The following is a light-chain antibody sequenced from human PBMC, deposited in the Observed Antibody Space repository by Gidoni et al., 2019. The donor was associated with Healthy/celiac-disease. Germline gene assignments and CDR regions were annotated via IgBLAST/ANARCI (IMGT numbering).Light chain of an antibody. CDR3: QQANSFPFT. Sequence: DIQMTQSPSSVAASVGDRVTITCRASRGISSWVAWYQQKPGKAPKLLIYAASSLQSGVPSRFSGSGSGTDFTLTISSLQPEDFATYYCQQANSFPFTFGPGTKVDIK. CDR1: RGISSW. V-gene: IGKV1-12*01. J-gene: IGKJ3*01. CDR2: AAS.